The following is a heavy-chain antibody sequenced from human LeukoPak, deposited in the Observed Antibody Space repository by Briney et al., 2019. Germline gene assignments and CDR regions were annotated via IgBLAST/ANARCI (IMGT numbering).Heavy chain of an antibody. D-gene: IGHD5-12*01. Sequence: SETLSLTCTVSGGSISSGGYYWSWIRQHPGKGLEWIVYIYYRGSTYYNPSLKSRVTISVDTSKNQFSLKLSSVTAADTAVYYCARDRGPYSGYDSYYFDYWGQGTLVTVSS. J-gene: IGHJ4*02. CDR3: ARDRGPYSGYDSYYFDY. CDR2: IYYRGST. CDR1: GGSISSGGYY. V-gene: IGHV4-31*03.